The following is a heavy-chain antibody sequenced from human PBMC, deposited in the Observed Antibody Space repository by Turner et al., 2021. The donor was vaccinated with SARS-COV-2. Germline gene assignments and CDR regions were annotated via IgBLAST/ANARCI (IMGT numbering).Heavy chain of an antibody. CDR2: ISVGGGST. CDR1: GLNNSTYA. Sequence: DVQLLESGGGLVQPGGSLGPSCAPFGLNNSTYAMSWFRQTRGKGLECVSAISVGGGSTYYADSVKRRFTISRYNSKNTLYLQMNSLRAEDTAVYHCAKRSSSSSSYYYGMDVCGQGTTVTVSS. CDR3: AKRSSSSSSYYYGMDV. D-gene: IGHD6-6*01. J-gene: IGHJ6*02. V-gene: IGHV3-23*01.